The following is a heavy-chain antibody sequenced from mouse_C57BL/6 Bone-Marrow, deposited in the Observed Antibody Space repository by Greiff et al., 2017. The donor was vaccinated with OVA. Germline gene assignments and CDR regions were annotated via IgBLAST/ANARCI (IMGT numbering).Heavy chain of an antibody. CDR1: GYTFTSYT. Sequence: QVQLQQSGAELARPGASVKMSCKASGYTFTSYTMHWVKQRPGQGLEWIGYINPSSGYTKYNQKFKDKATLTADKSSSTAYMQLSSLTSADSAVDYCANSNRYYFDYWGQGTTLTVSS. CDR3: ANSNRYYFDY. J-gene: IGHJ2*01. D-gene: IGHD2-5*01. CDR2: INPSSGYT. V-gene: IGHV1-4*01.